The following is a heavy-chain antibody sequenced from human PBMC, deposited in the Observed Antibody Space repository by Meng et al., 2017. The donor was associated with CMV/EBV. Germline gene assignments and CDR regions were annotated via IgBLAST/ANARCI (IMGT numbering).Heavy chain of an antibody. Sequence: LRLSCAISGDSVSSNSTAWNWIRQSPSRGLEWLGRTYYRSKWYNDYAVSVKSRITINPGTSKNQFSLQLNSVTPEDTAVYYCARGPGGRFDYWGQGTLVTVSS. D-gene: IGHD3-10*01. CDR2: TYYRSKWYN. CDR1: GDSVSSNSTA. V-gene: IGHV6-1*01. CDR3: ARGPGGRFDY. J-gene: IGHJ4*02.